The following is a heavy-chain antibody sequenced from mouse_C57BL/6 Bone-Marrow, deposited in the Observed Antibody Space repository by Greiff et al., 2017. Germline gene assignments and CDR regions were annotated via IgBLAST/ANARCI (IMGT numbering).Heavy chain of an antibody. J-gene: IGHJ4*01. Sequence: EVMLVESGGGLVQPGGSLKLSCAASGFTFSDYYMYWVRQTPEKRLEWVAYISNGGGSTYYHDTVKGRFTISRDNAKNTLYLQMSRLKSEDTAMYYSARQDYYGSSQYYYAMDYWGQGTSVTVSS. CDR1: GFTFSDYY. D-gene: IGHD1-1*01. V-gene: IGHV5-12*01. CDR2: ISNGGGST. CDR3: ARQDYYGSSQYYYAMDY.